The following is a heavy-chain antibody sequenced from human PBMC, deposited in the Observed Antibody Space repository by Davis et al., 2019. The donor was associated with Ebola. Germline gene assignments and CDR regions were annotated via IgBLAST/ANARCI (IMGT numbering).Heavy chain of an antibody. V-gene: IGHV3-21*04. CDR3: ANSYYYDSSGYYNDPN. D-gene: IGHD3-22*01. Sequence: PGGSLRLSCAASGFTFSSYSMNWVRQAPGKGLEWVSSISSSSSYIYYADSVKGRFTISRDNSKNTLYLQMNSLRAEDTAVYYCANSYYYDSSGYYNDPNWGQGTLVTVSS. J-gene: IGHJ4*02. CDR2: ISSSSSYI. CDR1: GFTFSSYS.